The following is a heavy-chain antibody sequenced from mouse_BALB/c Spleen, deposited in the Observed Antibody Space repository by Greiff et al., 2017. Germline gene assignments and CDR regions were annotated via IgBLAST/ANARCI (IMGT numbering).Heavy chain of an antibody. CDR1: GYSFTSYW. J-gene: IGHJ4*01. D-gene: IGHD1-1*02. CDR3: TRERVMGEAMDY. Sequence: EVQLQESGTVLARPGASVKMSCKASGYSFTSYWMHWVKQRPGQGLEWIGAIYPGNSDTSYNQKFKGKAKLTAVTSASTAYMELSSLTNEDSAVYYYTRERVMGEAMDYWGQGTSVTVSS. V-gene: IGHV1-5*01. CDR2: IYPGNSDT.